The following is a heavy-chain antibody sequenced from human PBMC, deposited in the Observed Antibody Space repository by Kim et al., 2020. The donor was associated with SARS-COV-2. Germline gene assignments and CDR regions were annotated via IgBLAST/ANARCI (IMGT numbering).Heavy chain of an antibody. D-gene: IGHD3-10*01. J-gene: IGHJ6*02. Sequence: SLKRRVTLSGDTSKNQLSLKLSSVTAADTAVYYCARGAYFGSGSYNGLDVWGQGTTVIVSS. CDR3: ARGAYFGSGSYNGLDV. V-gene: IGHV4-59*09.